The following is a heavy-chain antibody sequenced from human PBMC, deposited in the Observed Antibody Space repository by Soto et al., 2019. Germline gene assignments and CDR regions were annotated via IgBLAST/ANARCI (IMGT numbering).Heavy chain of an antibody. CDR2: IFASGET. CDR3: VRVWYGHGDFSRIDS. CDR1: GFSLGDDRMG. J-gene: IGHJ5*01. V-gene: IGHV2-26*01. D-gene: IGHD4-17*01. Sequence: QVTLKESGPALVKPAETLTLTCTVSGFSLGDDRMGVSWVRQPPGEAQQWLAHIFASGETSYTTSLKTRLALSKDSANRLVVLSMSKVDTVDTGTDYCVRVWYGHGDFSRIDSWGQGTQVTVSS.